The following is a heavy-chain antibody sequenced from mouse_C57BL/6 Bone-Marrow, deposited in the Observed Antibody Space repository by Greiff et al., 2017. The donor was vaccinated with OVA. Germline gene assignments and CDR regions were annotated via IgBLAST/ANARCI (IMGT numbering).Heavy chain of an antibody. V-gene: IGHV5-4*01. Sequence: EVQLVESGGGLVKPGGSLKLSCAASGFTFSSYAMSWVRQTPEKRLEWVATISDGGSYTYYPDNVKGRFTISRDNAKNNLYLQMSHLKSEDTAMYYCARDPYYYGSSGYFDVWGTGTTVTVSS. D-gene: IGHD1-1*01. CDR1: GFTFSSYA. CDR3: ARDPYYYGSSGYFDV. J-gene: IGHJ1*03. CDR2: ISDGGSYT.